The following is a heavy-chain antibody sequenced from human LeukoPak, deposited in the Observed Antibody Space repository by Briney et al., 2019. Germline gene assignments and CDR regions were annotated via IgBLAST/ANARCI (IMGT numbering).Heavy chain of an antibody. CDR3: AKGAYDYVEIACFDY. Sequence: GGSLRLSCVASGFSFSNYAMSWVRQAPGKGLEWVSLIIGSSGSTFYADSVKGRFTISRDKSKNTLYLQMNSLRAEDTAVYYCAKGAYDYVEIACFDYWGQGTLVTVSS. J-gene: IGHJ4*02. CDR2: IIGSSGST. V-gene: IGHV3-23*01. CDR1: GFSFSNYA. D-gene: IGHD5-12*01.